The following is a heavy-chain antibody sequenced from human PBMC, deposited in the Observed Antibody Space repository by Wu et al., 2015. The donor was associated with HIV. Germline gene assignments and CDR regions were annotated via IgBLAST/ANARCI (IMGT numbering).Heavy chain of an antibody. V-gene: IGHV1-2*02. Sequence: QVQLVQSGAEVKKPGASVKVSCETFGYTFDDYKIHWVRQAPGQGLEWMGWINPYSGGTHYAQKFQGRVRMTRDASIDTAYMELSRLRPDDTAVYYCAHARDYSSSWPLDYWGQGTLVTVSS. CDR2: INPYSGGT. CDR3: AHARDYSSSWPLDY. CDR1: GYTFDDYK. J-gene: IGHJ4*02. D-gene: IGHD6-13*01.